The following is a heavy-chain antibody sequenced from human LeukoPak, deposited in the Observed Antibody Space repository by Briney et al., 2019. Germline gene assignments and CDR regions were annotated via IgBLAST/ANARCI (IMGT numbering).Heavy chain of an antibody. D-gene: IGHD3-3*01. J-gene: IGHJ6*03. CDR1: GGSISSHY. CDR2: IYYSGST. Sequence: SETLSLTCTVSGGSISSHYWSWIRQPPGKGLEWIGYIYYSGSTNYNPSLKSRVTISVDTSKNQFSLKLSSVTAADTAVYYCARDSAYYDFWSGYYGREYYYYYMDVWGKGTTVTVSS. CDR3: ARDSAYYDFWSGYYGREYYYYYMDV. V-gene: IGHV4-59*11.